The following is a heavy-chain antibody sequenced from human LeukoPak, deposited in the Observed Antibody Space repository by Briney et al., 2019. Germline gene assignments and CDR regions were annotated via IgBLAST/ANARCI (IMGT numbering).Heavy chain of an antibody. J-gene: IGHJ6*03. D-gene: IGHD3-3*01. V-gene: IGHV1-24*01. Sequence: ASVKVSCKVSGYTLTELSMHWVRQAPGKGLEWMGGFDPEDGETIYAQKFQGRVTMNENTSTDTAYMELSRLPSEDTAVYYCARSPLITTFGVVSDKYYYYYYMDVWGKGTTVTVSS. CDR3: ARSPLITTFGVVSDKYYYYYYMDV. CDR1: GYTLTELS. CDR2: FDPEDGET.